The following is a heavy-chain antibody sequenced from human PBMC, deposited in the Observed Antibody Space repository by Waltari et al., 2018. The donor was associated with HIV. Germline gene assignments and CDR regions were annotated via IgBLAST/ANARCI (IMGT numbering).Heavy chain of an antibody. CDR3: ARGLSGATTLSDY. D-gene: IGHD1-26*01. CDR1: GYTFTNHD. V-gene: IGHV1-8*01. CDR2: INPNSGNT. Sequence: AQLVQSGAEVKKSGASVKVSCKASGYTFTNHDINWVRQATGQGLEWMGWINPNSGNTGYAQKFQGRVTMTRNTSISTAYMELSSLNSDDTAVYYCARGLSGATTLSDYWGQGTLVTVSS. J-gene: IGHJ4*02.